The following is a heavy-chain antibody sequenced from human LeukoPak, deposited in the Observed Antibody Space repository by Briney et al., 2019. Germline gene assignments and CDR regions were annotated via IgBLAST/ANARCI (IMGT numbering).Heavy chain of an antibody. V-gene: IGHV4-39*07. Sequence: SETLSLTCTVSGGSISSSYYWGWIRQPPGKGLEWIGNIFYSGSTYYSPSLRSRVTISLDTSKNQFSLKLSSVTAADTAVYYCARGQGDYGLQNYYYYYMDVWGKGTTVTVSS. CDR3: ARGQGDYGLQNYYYYYMDV. CDR2: IFYSGST. D-gene: IGHD4-17*01. CDR1: GGSISSSYY. J-gene: IGHJ6*03.